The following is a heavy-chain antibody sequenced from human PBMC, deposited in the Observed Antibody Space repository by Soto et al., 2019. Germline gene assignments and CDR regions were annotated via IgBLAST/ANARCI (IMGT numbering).Heavy chain of an antibody. CDR1: GFPFSSYW. V-gene: IGHV3-74*01. J-gene: IGHJ5*02. D-gene: IGHD1-26*01. Sequence: GGSLRLSCAASGFPFSSYWMHWVRQAPGKGLVWVSRINSDGSSTSYADSVKGRFTISRDNAKNTLYLQMNSLRAEDTAVYYCARKGRSGGYFPLEFDPWGQGTLVTVSS. CDR2: INSDGSST. CDR3: ARKGRSGGYFPLEFDP.